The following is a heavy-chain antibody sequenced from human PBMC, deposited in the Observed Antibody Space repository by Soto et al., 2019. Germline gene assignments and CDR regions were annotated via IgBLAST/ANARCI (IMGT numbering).Heavy chain of an antibody. V-gene: IGHV3-48*03. J-gene: IGHJ4*02. Sequence: GGSLRLSCAASGFTFSSYEMSWVRQAPGKGLEWVSYISSSGSTIYYADSVKGRFTISRDNAKNSLYLQMNSLRAEDTAVYYCARQRAPGPFDYWGQGTLVTVSS. CDR1: GFTFSSYE. CDR3: ARQRAPGPFDY. CDR2: ISSSGSTI. D-gene: IGHD3-10*01.